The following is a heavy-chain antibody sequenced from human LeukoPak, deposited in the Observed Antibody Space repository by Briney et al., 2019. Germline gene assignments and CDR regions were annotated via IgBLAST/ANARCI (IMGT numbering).Heavy chain of an antibody. J-gene: IGHJ4*02. V-gene: IGHV3-15*05. CDR2: IKSKSDGGTT. CDR1: GFIFTNAW. CDR3: ATDRLTVGALGIVY. Sequence: GSLRLSCAASGFIFTNAWMTWVRQAPGKGLEWVGRIKSKSDGGTTDYAAPVKGRFTISRNDSKKTLYLQMNSLKTEDTAVYYCATDRLTVGALGIVYWGQGTLVTVSS. D-gene: IGHD1-26*01.